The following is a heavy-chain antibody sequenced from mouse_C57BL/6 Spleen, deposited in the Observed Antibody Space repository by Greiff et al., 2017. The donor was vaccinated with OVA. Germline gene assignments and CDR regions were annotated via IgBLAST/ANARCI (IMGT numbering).Heavy chain of an antibody. Sequence: DVQLQESGGGLVQPKGSLKLSCAASGFSFNTYAMNWVRQAPGKGLEWVARIRSKSNNYATYYADSVKDRFTISRDDSESMLYLQMNNLKTEDTAMYYCGRGYYSNWYFDVWGTGTTVTVSS. J-gene: IGHJ1*03. CDR1: GFSFNTYA. D-gene: IGHD2-5*01. CDR2: IRSKSNNYAT. CDR3: GRGYYSNWYFDV. V-gene: IGHV10-1*01.